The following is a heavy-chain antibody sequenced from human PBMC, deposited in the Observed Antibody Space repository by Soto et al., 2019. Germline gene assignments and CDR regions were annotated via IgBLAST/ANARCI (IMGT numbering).Heavy chain of an antibody. V-gene: IGHV1-2*04. CDR2: INPNSGGT. CDR3: ARDPHPYCGGDCNYYYGMDV. D-gene: IGHD2-21*02. J-gene: IGHJ6*02. Sequence: GASVKVSCKASGYTFTGYYMHWVRQAPGQGLEWMGWINPNSGGTNYAQKFQGWVTMTRDTSISTAYMELSRLRSDDTAVYYCARDPHPYCGGDCNYYYGMDVWGQWTTVTVSS. CDR1: GYTFTGYY.